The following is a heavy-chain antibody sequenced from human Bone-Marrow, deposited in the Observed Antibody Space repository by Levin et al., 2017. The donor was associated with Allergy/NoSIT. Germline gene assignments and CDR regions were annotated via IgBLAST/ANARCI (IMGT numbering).Heavy chain of an antibody. CDR2: ISGSGGST. CDR1: GFTFSSYA. J-gene: IGHJ1*01. Sequence: GESLKISCAASGFTFSSYAMSWVRQAPGKGLEWVSAISGSGGSTYYADSVKGRFTISRDNSKNTLYLQMNSLRAEDTAVYYCAKVMDGDYPPNKYFQHWGQGTLVTVSS. V-gene: IGHV3-23*01. D-gene: IGHD4-17*01. CDR3: AKVMDGDYPPNKYFQH.